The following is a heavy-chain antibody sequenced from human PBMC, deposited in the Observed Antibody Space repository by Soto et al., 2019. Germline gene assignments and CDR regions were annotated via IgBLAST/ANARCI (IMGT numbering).Heavy chain of an antibody. CDR1: GFTFSSYG. J-gene: IGHJ6*03. CDR2: IWYDGSNK. CDR3: ARDKGYYYYMDV. V-gene: IGHV3-33*01. Sequence: LRLSCAASGFTFSSYGMHWVRQAPGKGLEWVAVIWYDGSNKYYADSVKGRFTISRDNSKNTLYLQMNSLRAEDTAVYYCARDKGYYYYMDVWGKGTTVTVSS.